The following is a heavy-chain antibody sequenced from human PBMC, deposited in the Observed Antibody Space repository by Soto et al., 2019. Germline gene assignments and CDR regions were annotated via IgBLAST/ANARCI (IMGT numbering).Heavy chain of an antibody. CDR3: ARESGGERVLVAATLSWFDP. CDR2: IIPIFGTA. D-gene: IGHD2-15*01. Sequence: QVQLVQSGAEVKKPGSSVKVSCKASGGTFSSYAISWVRQAPGQGLEWMGGIIPIFGTANYAQKFQGRVRITADESTSTAYMELSRLRYEDTAVYYCARESGGERVLVAATLSWFDPWGQGTLVTVSS. J-gene: IGHJ5*02. V-gene: IGHV1-69*12. CDR1: GGTFSSYA.